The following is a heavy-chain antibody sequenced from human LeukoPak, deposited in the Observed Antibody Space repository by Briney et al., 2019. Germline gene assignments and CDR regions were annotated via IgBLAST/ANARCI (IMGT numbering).Heavy chain of an antibody. CDR1: GGSFSGYY. J-gene: IGHJ4*02. V-gene: IGHV4-34*01. CDR3: ARQQRRIVVVTAIDY. Sequence: SETLSLTRAVYGGSFSGYYWRWIRQPPAKGLEWIGEINHSGSTNYNPSLKSRVTISVDTSKNQFSLKLSSVTAADTAVYYCARQQRRIVVVTAIDYWGQGTLVTVSS. D-gene: IGHD2-21*02. CDR2: INHSGST.